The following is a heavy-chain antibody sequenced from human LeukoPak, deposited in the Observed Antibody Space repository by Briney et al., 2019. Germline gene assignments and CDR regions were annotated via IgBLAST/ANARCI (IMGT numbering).Heavy chain of an antibody. CDR2: ISYDGSNK. D-gene: IGHD2-15*01. V-gene: IGHV3-30*03. Sequence: PGGSLRLSCAASGFTFSSYGMHWVRQAPGKGLEWVAVISYDGSNKYYADSVKGRFTISRDNSKNTLYLQMSSLRAEDTAVYSCATQGYCSGGSCYGMDVWGQGTTVNVSS. J-gene: IGHJ6*02. CDR1: GFTFSSYG. CDR3: ATQGYCSGGSCYGMDV.